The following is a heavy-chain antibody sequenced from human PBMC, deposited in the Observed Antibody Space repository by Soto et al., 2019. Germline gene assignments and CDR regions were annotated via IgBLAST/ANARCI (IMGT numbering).Heavy chain of an antibody. CDR2: IYYSGST. J-gene: IGHJ4*02. D-gene: IGHD4-17*01. Sequence: PSETLSLTCTVSGGSISSYYWSWIRQPPGKGLEWIGYIYYSGSTNYNPSLKSRVTISIDTSKNQFSLKVTSVTAADTAVYYCAREVGYGGNSFDSWGQGTLVTVSS. CDR1: GGSISSYY. CDR3: AREVGYGGNSFDS. V-gene: IGHV4-59*01.